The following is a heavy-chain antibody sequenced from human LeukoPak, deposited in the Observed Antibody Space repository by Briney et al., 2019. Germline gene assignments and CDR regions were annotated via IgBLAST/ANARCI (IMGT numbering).Heavy chain of an antibody. CDR3: ARGTIAAREVLDF. J-gene: IGHJ4*02. CDR1: GGAISSGDDY. Sequence: SQTLSLTCTVSGGAISSGDDYWSWIRQHPGKGLEWIGYIYYSGSTFYNPSLKSRVTISMDTSENQFSLKLASVTAADTAVYYCARGTIAAREVLDFWGQGTLVTVSS. CDR2: IYYSGST. V-gene: IGHV4-31*03. D-gene: IGHD6-6*01.